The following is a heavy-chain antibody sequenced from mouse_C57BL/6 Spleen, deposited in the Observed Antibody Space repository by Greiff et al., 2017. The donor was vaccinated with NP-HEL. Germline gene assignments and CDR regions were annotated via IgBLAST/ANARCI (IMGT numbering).Heavy chain of an antibody. CDR3: ARSYSNDGGWFAY. J-gene: IGHJ3*01. V-gene: IGHV1-55*01. Sequence: QVQLKQPGAELVKPGASVKMSCKASGYTFTSYWITWVKQRPGQGLEWIGDIYPGSGSTNYNEKFKSKATLTVDTSSSTAYMQLSSLTSEDSAVYYCARSYSNDGGWFAYWGQGTLVTVSA. CDR1: GYTFTSYW. CDR2: IYPGSGST. D-gene: IGHD2-12*01.